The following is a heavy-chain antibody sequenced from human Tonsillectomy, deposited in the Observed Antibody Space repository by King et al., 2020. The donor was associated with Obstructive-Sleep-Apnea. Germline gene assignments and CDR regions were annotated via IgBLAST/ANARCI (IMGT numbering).Heavy chain of an antibody. CDR2: VYYSGST. V-gene: IGHV4-59*08. D-gene: IGHD5-18*01. Sequence: VQLQESGTGLVKPSETLSLTCTVSGGSISSYYWSWIRQPPGKGLEWIGYVYYSGSTNYNPSLKSRVTISVDTSKKQFSLKLSSVTAADTAVYYCAISVATAMVFDYWGQGTLVTVSS. CDR3: AISVATAMVFDY. CDR1: GGSISSYY. J-gene: IGHJ4*02.